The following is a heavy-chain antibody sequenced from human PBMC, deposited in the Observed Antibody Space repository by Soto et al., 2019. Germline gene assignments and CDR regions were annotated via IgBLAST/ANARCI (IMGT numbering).Heavy chain of an antibody. CDR3: ARQTAGGRYYYGSGRPDWFDP. J-gene: IGHJ5*02. D-gene: IGHD3-10*01. CDR2: IYYSGST. V-gene: IGHV4-31*03. Sequence: SETLSLTCTVSGGSISSGGYYWSWIRQHPGKGLEWIGYIYYSGSTYYNPSLKSRVTISVDTSKSQFSLKLSSVTAADTAVYYCARQTAGGRYYYGSGRPDWFDPWGQRTLFTVSS. CDR1: GGSISSGGYY.